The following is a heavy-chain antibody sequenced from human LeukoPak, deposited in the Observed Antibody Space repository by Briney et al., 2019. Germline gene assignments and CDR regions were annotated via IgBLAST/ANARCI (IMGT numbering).Heavy chain of an antibody. CDR2: IGGSGGST. V-gene: IGHV3-23*01. D-gene: IGHD2-15*01. CDR1: GFIFSSYA. Sequence: GGSLRLSCAASGFIFSSYAMSWVRQAPGKGLEWVSAIGGSGGSTNYADSVKGRFTISRDNSKNTLYLQMDSLRVEDTAVYYCAKHIYCGAGRCYHFDYWGQGTLVTVSS. CDR3: AKHIYCGAGRCYHFDY. J-gene: IGHJ4*02.